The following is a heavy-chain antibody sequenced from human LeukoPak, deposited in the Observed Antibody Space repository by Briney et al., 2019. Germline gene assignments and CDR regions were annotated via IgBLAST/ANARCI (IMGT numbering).Heavy chain of an antibody. CDR2: ISYDGSNE. Sequence: PGRSLRLSCAASGFTFSSYAMHWVRQAPGKGLEGVAVISYDGSNEYYADSVKGRFTISRDNSKNTLYVQMNSLRPEDTAVYYCAGGAYEGGNWFDAWGQGTLVTVSS. J-gene: IGHJ5*02. CDR3: AGGAYEGGNWFDA. CDR1: GFTFSSYA. V-gene: IGHV3-30-3*01. D-gene: IGHD4-17*01.